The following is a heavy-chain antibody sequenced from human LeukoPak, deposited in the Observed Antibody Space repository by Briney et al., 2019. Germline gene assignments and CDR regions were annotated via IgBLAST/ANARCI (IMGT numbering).Heavy chain of an antibody. CDR2: ISSGSTTI. Sequence: PGGSLRLSCAASGFTFSSYSMNWVRQAPGKGLEWISYISSGSTTIHSADSVKGRFTISRDNAKNSLFLQMNSLRDEDTAGYYCVRDFKYAFDYWGQGTLVTVSS. D-gene: IGHD2-8*01. J-gene: IGHJ4*02. V-gene: IGHV3-48*02. CDR3: VRDFKYAFDY. CDR1: GFTFSSYS.